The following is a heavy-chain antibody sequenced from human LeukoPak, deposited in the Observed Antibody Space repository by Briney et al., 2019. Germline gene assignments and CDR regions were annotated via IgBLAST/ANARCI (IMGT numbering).Heavy chain of an antibody. Sequence: GGSLRLSCAASGFTFSNAWMSWVRQAPGKGLEWVGRIKSKTDGGTTDYAAPVKGRFTISRDDSKNTLYLQMNSLKTEDTAVYYCTTDGDYDILTGYYPENENNYWGQGTLVTVSS. CDR1: GFTFSNAW. CDR2: IKSKTDGGTT. V-gene: IGHV3-15*01. CDR3: TTDGDYDILTGYYPENENNY. D-gene: IGHD3-9*01. J-gene: IGHJ4*02.